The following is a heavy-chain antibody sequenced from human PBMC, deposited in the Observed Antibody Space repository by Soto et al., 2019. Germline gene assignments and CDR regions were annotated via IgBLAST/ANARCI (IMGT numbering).Heavy chain of an antibody. D-gene: IGHD2-2*01. CDR1: GGSISSSSYY. Sequence: SETLSLTCTVSGGSISSSSYYWGWIRQPPGKGLEWIGSIYYSGSTYYNPSLKSRVTISVDTSKNQFSLKLSSVTAADTAVYYCANGIVVVPAAMPHPEYNWFDPWGQGTLVTVSS. CDR3: ANGIVVVPAAMPHPEYNWFDP. CDR2: IYYSGST. V-gene: IGHV4-39*01. J-gene: IGHJ5*02.